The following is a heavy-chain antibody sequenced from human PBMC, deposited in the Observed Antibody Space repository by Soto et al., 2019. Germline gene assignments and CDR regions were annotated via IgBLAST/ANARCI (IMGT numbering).Heavy chain of an antibody. J-gene: IGHJ6*02. D-gene: IGHD3-10*01. CDR2: IYYSGET. CDR3: ARDQGGEFLKGSGMDV. V-gene: IGHV4-59*01. Sequence: QVQLQESGPGLVKPSETLSLTCTVSGDSISRYYWSWIRLSPGKGLEWIGYIYYSGETNYNPSVKSRVNISVDRTKNQFALQLSSVTAADTAVYYCARDQGGEFLKGSGMDVWGQGTTVTVSS. CDR1: GDSISRYY.